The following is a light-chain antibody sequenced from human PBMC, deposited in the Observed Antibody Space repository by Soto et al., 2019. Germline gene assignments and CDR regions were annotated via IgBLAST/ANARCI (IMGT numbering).Light chain of an antibody. V-gene: IGKV1-39*01. CDR2: AAS. Sequence: DIQMTQSPSSLSASVGDRVTITCRASQSISSYLNWYQQKPGKAPKLLIYAASSSQSGVPSRFSGSGSGTDFTLTISSLQPEDFATYYCQQSYSTLITFGGGTKVDIK. CDR1: QSISSY. CDR3: QQSYSTLIT. J-gene: IGKJ4*01.